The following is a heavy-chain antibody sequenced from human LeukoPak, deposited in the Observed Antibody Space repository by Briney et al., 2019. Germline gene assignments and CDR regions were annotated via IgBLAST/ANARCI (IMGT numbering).Heavy chain of an antibody. V-gene: IGHV4-39*01. J-gene: IGHJ4*02. CDR1: GGSISSSNYY. CDR3: ARYVVFGSGKYYFDY. Sequence: SETLSLTCTVSGGSISSSNYYWSWIRQPPGKELEWIASINYGGTTYYNPSLKSRVTISVDTSKNQFSLRLGSVTAADTAVYFCARYVVFGSGKYYFDYWGQGSLVTVSS. D-gene: IGHD3-10*01. CDR2: INYGGTT.